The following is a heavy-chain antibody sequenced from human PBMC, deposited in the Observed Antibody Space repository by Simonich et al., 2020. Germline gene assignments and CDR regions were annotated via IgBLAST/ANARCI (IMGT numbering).Heavy chain of an antibody. D-gene: IGHD7-27*01. V-gene: IGHV4-38-2*01. CDR2: IYHSGST. Sequence: QVQLQESGPGLVKPSETLSLTCAVSGYSISSGYYWGWIRQPPWKGLEWIGSIYHSGSTYYNPSLKSRVTISVDTSKNQFSLKLSSVTAADTAVYYCARGLTGDYWGQGTLVTVSS. CDR3: ARGLTGDY. J-gene: IGHJ4*02. CDR1: GYSISSGYY.